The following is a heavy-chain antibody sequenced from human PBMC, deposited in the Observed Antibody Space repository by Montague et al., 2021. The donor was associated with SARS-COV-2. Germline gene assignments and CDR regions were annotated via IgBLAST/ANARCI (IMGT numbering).Heavy chain of an antibody. J-gene: IGHJ4*02. CDR2: IKEEGSEK. V-gene: IGHV3-7*01. Sequence: SLRLSCAASGFTFSSYWMSWVRQAPGKGLEWVANIKEEGSEKKYVGSVKGRFTISRDNAKDSLYLQMNSLRAEDTAVYYCAREYFDNSGMGHYWGQGTLVTVSS. D-gene: IGHD3-22*01. CDR3: AREYFDNSGMGHY. CDR1: GFTFSSYW.